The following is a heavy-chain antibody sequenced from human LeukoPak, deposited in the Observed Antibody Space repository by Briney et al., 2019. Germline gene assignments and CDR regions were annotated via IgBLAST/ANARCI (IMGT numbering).Heavy chain of an antibody. CDR1: GFTFSRYE. Sequence: GGSLRLSCAASGFTFSRYEMNWVRQAPGKGLEWVSYISSSGSTIYYADSVKGRFTISRDNAKNSLYLQMNSLRAEDTAVYYCAREMPGYYDSSGYFDYWGQGTLVTVSS. J-gene: IGHJ4*02. CDR2: ISSSGSTI. V-gene: IGHV3-48*03. D-gene: IGHD3-22*01. CDR3: AREMPGYYDSSGYFDY.